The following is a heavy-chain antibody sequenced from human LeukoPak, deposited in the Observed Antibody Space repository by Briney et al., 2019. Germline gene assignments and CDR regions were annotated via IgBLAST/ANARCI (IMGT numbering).Heavy chain of an antibody. CDR3: ARSGTGWFEDY. J-gene: IGHJ4*02. V-gene: IGHV4-38-2*02. CDR1: GYSISSGYY. D-gene: IGHD6-19*01. CDR2: IFHSGTT. Sequence: SETLSLTCTVSGYSISSGYYWGWIRQPPGKGPEWIGGIFHSGTTYYNPSLKSRVIISVDTSKNQFSLKLSSVTAADTAVYYCARSGTGWFEDYWGQGTLVTVSS.